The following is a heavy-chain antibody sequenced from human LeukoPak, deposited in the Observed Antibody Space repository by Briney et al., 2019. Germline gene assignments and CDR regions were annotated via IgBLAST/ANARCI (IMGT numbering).Heavy chain of an antibody. V-gene: IGHV1-2*02. CDR2: INPNSSRT. CDR3: ARTMEYSSTWFFPPFDT. J-gene: IGHJ5*02. D-gene: IGHD6-13*01. CDR1: GFTFSSYD. Sequence: GGSLRLSCAASGFTFSSYDMHWVRQAPGQGLEWMGYINPNSSRTNYAHHVQGRVTLTRDPSINTAYLELTGLTANDTVVYYCARTMEYSSTWFFPPFDTWGEGTLVTASP.